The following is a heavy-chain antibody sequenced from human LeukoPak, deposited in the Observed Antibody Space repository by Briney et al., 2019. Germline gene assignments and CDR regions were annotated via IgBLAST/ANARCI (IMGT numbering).Heavy chain of an antibody. J-gene: IGHJ4*02. V-gene: IGHV1-18*01. Sequence: ASVKVSCKASGYTFASYGISWVRQAPGQGLEWMGWISAYNGNTNYAQKLQGRVTMTTDTSTSTAYMELRSLRSDDTAVYYCARDDGLPYYYDSSGYYGTDWGQGTLVTVSS. CDR2: ISAYNGNT. CDR1: GYTFASYG. CDR3: ARDDGLPYYYDSSGYYGTD. D-gene: IGHD3-22*01.